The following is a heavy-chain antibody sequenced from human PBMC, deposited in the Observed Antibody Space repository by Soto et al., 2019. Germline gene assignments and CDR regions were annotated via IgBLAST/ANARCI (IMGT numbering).Heavy chain of an antibody. V-gene: IGHV3-23*01. CDR3: AKDLSPLSTVTTGYYFDY. Sequence: GSLRLSCAASGFTFSSYAMSWVRQAPGKGLEWVSAIIGSGGSAYSADSVKGRFTISRDNSKNTLYLQMNSLRAEDTAVYYCAKDLSPLSTVTTGYYFDYWRQGTLVTVSS. D-gene: IGHD4-17*01. J-gene: IGHJ4*02. CDR1: GFTFSSYA. CDR2: IIGSGGSA.